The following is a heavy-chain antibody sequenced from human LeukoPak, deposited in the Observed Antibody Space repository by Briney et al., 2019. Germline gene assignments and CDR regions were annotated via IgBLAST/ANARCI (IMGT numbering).Heavy chain of an antibody. CDR3: ARDGKATNDY. Sequence: GGSLRFSCAASGFTFSSYAMQWVRQAPEKRLEYVSAISGNGGSTYYANSVKGRFTMSRDNSRNTLYLQMGSLRPEDTAVYYCARDGKATNDYWGQGTLVTVSS. CDR2: ISGNGGST. J-gene: IGHJ4*02. CDR1: GFTFSSYA. D-gene: IGHD5-24*01. V-gene: IGHV3-64*01.